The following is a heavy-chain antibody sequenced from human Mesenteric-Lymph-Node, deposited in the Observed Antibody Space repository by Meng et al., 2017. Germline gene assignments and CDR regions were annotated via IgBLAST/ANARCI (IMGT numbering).Heavy chain of an antibody. Sequence: SVNVSCKASGGTFSSYTISWVRQAPGQGLKWMGRIIPILGIANYAQKFQGRVTMTRDTSTSTVYMELSSLRSEDTAVYYCARADYDILTGYPATNDYWGQGTLVTVSS. CDR2: IIPILGIA. CDR1: GGTFSSYT. J-gene: IGHJ4*02. CDR3: ARADYDILTGYPATNDY. D-gene: IGHD3-9*01. V-gene: IGHV1-69*02.